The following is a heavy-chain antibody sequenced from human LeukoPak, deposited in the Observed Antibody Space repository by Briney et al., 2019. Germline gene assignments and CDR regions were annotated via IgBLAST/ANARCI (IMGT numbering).Heavy chain of an antibody. V-gene: IGHV1-18*04. J-gene: IGHJ4*02. D-gene: IGHD2-15*01. CDR3: ARSPAVDAADTLDY. Sequence: ASVKVSCKASGYTFIGYYMHWVRQAPGQGLEWLGWISPYNGNTKYTHKLQGRLTLATDTSTNTAYMDLRSLISDDTAVYYCARSPAVDAADTLDYWGQGTLVTVSS. CDR2: ISPYNGNT. CDR1: GYTFIGYY.